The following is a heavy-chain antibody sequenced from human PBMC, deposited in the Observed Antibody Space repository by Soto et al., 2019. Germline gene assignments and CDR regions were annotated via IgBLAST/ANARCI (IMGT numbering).Heavy chain of an antibody. CDR1: GGTFSSYA. CDR3: ARDDPDRGVTAMDV. V-gene: IGHV1-69*13. Sequence: ASVKVSCKASGGTFSSYAISWVRQAPGQGLEWMGGIIPIFGTANYAQKFQGRVTITADESTSTAYMELSSLRSEDTAVYYCARDDPDRGVTAMDVWGQGTTVTVSS. CDR2: IIPIFGTA. D-gene: IGHD3-10*01. J-gene: IGHJ6*02.